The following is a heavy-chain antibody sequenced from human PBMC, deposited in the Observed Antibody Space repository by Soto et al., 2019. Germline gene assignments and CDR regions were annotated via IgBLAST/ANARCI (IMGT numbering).Heavy chain of an antibody. Sequence: GASVKVSCKVSGGPFTSYAISWLRQAPGQGLEWMGKILPMFGSANYPEKFLGRVTITADTSTTTVYMNLDGLESEDTAVYFCARDGYSDSSGHYHPGGGTLDYWGQGTLVTVSS. D-gene: IGHD3-22*01. CDR2: ILPMFGSA. J-gene: IGHJ4*02. CDR3: ARDGYSDSSGHYHPGGGTLDY. V-gene: IGHV1-69*06. CDR1: GGPFTSYA.